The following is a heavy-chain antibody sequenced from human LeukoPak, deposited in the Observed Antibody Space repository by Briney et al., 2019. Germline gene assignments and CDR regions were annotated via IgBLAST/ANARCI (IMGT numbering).Heavy chain of an antibody. D-gene: IGHD5-12*01. J-gene: IGHJ4*02. Sequence: GGSLRLSCVVSGFTFSDYWMIWVRQAPGKGLEWVASIKQDGREIYYVDSVKGRFTVSRDNSKNTLYLQMNSLRAEDTAVYYCAKTPATSYFDYWGQGTLVTVSS. V-gene: IGHV3-7*03. CDR1: GFTFSDYW. CDR3: AKTPATSYFDY. CDR2: IKQDGREI.